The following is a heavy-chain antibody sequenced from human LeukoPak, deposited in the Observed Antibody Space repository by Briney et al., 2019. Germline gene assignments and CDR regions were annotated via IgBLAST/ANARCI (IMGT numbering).Heavy chain of an antibody. CDR3: AKDPYMIVGIGGFDY. CDR1: GFTFSSYA. CDR2: ISGSGGST. V-gene: IGHV3-23*01. Sequence: GGSLRLSCAASGFTFSSYAMSWVRQAPGKGLEWVSAISGSGGSTYYADSVKGRFTISRDNSKNTLYLQMNSLRAEDTAVYYCAKDPYMIVGIGGFDYWGQGTLVTVSS. J-gene: IGHJ4*02. D-gene: IGHD3-22*01.